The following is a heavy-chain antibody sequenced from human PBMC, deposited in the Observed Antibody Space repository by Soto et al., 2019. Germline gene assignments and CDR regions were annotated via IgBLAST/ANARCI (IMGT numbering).Heavy chain of an antibody. J-gene: IGHJ3*01. CDR3: AQALVFTGGDGFDF. V-gene: IGHV4-31*02. D-gene: IGHD1-1*01. CDR1: GGSITTGGRY. CDR2: IYYSGNT. Sequence: QVRLQEWGPGLVKPSQTLSLKCSVSGGSITTGGRYWSWIRQLPGKGLEWIGDIYYSGNTYYNASLKSRVTISVEAAKNQFSLKLSSVTAADTAVYYCAQALVFTGGDGFDFWGQGRLVTVSS.